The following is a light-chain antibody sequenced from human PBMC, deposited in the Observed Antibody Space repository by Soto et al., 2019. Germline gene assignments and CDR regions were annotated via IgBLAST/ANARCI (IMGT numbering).Light chain of an antibody. J-gene: IGLJ1*01. CDR2: EVS. Sequence: QSVLTQPASVSGSPGQSITISCTGTSSDVGGYNYVSWYQQHPDKAPKLMIYEVSNRPSGVSNRFSVSKSGNTASLTISGLQAEHEADYYCSSYTGSSTLVFGTGTKVTVL. V-gene: IGLV2-14*01. CDR3: SSYTGSSTLV. CDR1: SSDVGGYNY.